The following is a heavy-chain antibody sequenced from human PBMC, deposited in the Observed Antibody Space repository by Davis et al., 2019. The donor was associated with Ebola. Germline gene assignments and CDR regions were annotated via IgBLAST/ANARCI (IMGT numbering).Heavy chain of an antibody. CDR2: IIPMIGST. CDR3: ATKVGGAYNYWAPTFDY. V-gene: IGHV1-69*04. D-gene: IGHD5-24*01. Sequence: AASVTVSCKASGVTFDNYGINWVRQAPGQGYQWLGRIIPMIGSTNYAQKFQGRVTMTADKSTNTAYMELSSLTSDDTATYYCATKVGGAYNYWAPTFDYWGHGTLVTVSS. J-gene: IGHJ4*01. CDR1: GVTFDNYG.